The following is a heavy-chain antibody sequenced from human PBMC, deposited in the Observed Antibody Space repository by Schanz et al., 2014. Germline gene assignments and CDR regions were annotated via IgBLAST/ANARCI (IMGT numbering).Heavy chain of an antibody. Sequence: QVQLVESGGGVVQPGRSLRLSCATSGLNFDYYGMNWVRQAPGKGLEWVANIGYDGSEKYYVDSVKGRFTISRDNSKDTLYLQMSGLTPEDTAVYYCARSAIPIQGVPMDFWGQGTLVTVSS. J-gene: IGHJ4*02. CDR1: GLNFDYYG. CDR3: ARSAIPIQGVPMDF. CDR2: IGYDGSEK. D-gene: IGHD3-10*01. V-gene: IGHV3-33*01.